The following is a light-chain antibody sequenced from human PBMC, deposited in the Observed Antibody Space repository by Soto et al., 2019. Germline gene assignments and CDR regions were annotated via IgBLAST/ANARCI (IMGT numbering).Light chain of an antibody. V-gene: IGLV2-14*01. CDR2: EVS. Sequence: QSALTQPASVSGSPGQSITISCTGTSSDVGGYNYVSWSQQHPGKAPQLMIYEVSNRPSGVSNRFSGSKSGNTASLTISGLQAEDEADYYCSSYTSSSTYVFGTGTQLPVL. CDR1: SSDVGGYNY. CDR3: SSYTSSSTYV. J-gene: IGLJ1*01.